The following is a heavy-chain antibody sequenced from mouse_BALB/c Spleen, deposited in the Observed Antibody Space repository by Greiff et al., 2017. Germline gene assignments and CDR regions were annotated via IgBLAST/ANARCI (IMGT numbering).Heavy chain of an antibody. D-gene: IGHD3-3*01. CDR1: GFTFSDYY. CDR3: ARGRGQGAMDY. J-gene: IGHJ4*01. Sequence: EVMLVESGGGLVKPGGSLKLSCAASGFTFSDYYMYWVRQTPEKRLEWVATISDGGSYTYYPDSVKGRFTISRDNAKNNLYLQMSSLKSEDTAMYYCARGRGQGAMDYWGQGTSVTVSS. V-gene: IGHV5-4*02. CDR2: ISDGGSYT.